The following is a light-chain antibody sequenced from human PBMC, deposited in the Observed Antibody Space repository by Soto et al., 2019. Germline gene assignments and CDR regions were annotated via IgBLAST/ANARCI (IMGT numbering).Light chain of an antibody. Sequence: DTQMTQSPSSLSASVGDSGTITGRPSQDIRNDLGWFQVTRGKAPKRXIYAASRLQSGVPSRFSRSGAETECSRPISSLQPEDVATDYCVQYNIYTWTFGQGTKVDIK. V-gene: IGKV1-17*01. CDR3: VQYNIYTWT. CDR2: AAS. J-gene: IGKJ1*01. CDR1: QDIRND.